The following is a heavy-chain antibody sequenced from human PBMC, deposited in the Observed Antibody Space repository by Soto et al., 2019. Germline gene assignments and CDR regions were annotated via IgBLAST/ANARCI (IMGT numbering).Heavy chain of an antibody. D-gene: IGHD6-13*01. CDR1: GYSFTSYS. Sequence: QVQLVQSGPEVKKPGASVKVSCKASGYSFTSYSVVWVRQAPGQGLEWMGWIASYNGHTNYAQKVQDRVTLTTDTSTRTTYMELRNLRSADTAVYYCAIRDSSSSYAFDYWGQGTLVPVSS. J-gene: IGHJ4*02. CDR3: AIRDSSSSYAFDY. CDR2: IASYNGHT. V-gene: IGHV1-18*04.